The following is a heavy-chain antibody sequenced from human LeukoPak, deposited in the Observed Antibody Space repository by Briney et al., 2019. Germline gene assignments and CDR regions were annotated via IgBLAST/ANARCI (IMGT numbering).Heavy chain of an antibody. J-gene: IGHJ4*02. CDR1: GFTFSSYG. D-gene: IGHD2-8*01. CDR3: AKDHCTNGVCYTDY. Sequence: PGGSLRLSCAASGFTFSSYGMHWVRQAPGKGLEWVAFIRYDGSNKYYADSMKGRFTISRDNSKNTLSLQMYSLRGEDTAIYYCAKDHCTNGVCYTDYWGQGTLVTVSS. V-gene: IGHV3-30*02. CDR2: IRYDGSNK.